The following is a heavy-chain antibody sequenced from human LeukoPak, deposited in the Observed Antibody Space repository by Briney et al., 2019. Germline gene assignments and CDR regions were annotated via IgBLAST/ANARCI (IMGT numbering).Heavy chain of an antibody. Sequence: GESLKISCKVSGYRFTNYWIGWVRQMPGKGLEWMGIIYPGDSNIRYSPTFQGQGTISVDKSISTAYLQWSSLKASDTAMYYCARLMGDAGNEGFLDYWGQGTLVTVSS. CDR2: IYPGDSNI. CDR3: ARLMGDAGNEGFLDY. J-gene: IGHJ4*02. CDR1: GYRFTNYW. V-gene: IGHV5-51*01. D-gene: IGHD3-16*01.